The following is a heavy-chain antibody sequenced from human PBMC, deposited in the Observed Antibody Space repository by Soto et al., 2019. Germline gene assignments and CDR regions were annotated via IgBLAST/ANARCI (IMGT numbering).Heavy chain of an antibody. CDR2: ISGSGGST. D-gene: IGHD3-10*01. J-gene: IGHJ6*02. CDR3: ARDQFFSGSGTYYDAPYGMDV. Sequence: PGGSLRLSCAASGFTFSSYAMSWVRQAPGKGLEWVSAISGSGGSTYYADSVKGRFTISRDNSKNTLYLQMNSLRAEDTAVYYCARDQFFSGSGTYYDAPYGMDVWGQGTTVTVSS. CDR1: GFTFSSYA. V-gene: IGHV3-23*01.